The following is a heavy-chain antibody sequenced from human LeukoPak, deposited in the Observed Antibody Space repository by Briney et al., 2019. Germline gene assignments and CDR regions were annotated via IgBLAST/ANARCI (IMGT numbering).Heavy chain of an antibody. D-gene: IGHD2-21*02. J-gene: IGHJ3*02. CDR1: GFTFSGSA. CDR3: ARIYCGGDCLDAAPLSDAFDI. Sequence: GGSLRLSCAASGFTFSGSAMSWVRQAPGEGLEWVSIIGYSGANSYYTDSVRGRFTISRDNSKDTLFLQMNSLRAEDTAVYYCARIYCGGDCLDAAPLSDAFDIWGQGTMVTVSS. CDR2: IGYSGANS. V-gene: IGHV3-23*01.